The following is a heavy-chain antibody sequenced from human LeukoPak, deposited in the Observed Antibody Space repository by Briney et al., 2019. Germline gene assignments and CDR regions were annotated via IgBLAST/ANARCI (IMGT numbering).Heavy chain of an antibody. D-gene: IGHD1-26*01. J-gene: IGHJ6*02. Sequence: ASVKVSCKASGYTFTGYYMHWVRQAPGQGLEWMGWINPNSGGTNYAQKFQGWVTMTRDTSISTAYMELSRLGSDDTAVYYCARSYSGSYFTNSYYYYGMDVWGQGTTVTVSS. CDR3: ARSYSGSYFTNSYYYYGMDV. CDR2: INPNSGGT. CDR1: GYTFTGYY. V-gene: IGHV1-2*04.